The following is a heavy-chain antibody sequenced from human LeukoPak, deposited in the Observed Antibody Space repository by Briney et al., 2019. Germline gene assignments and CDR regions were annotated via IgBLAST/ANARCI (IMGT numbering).Heavy chain of an antibody. D-gene: IGHD1-26*01. J-gene: IGHJ5*02. CDR2: IYYSGST. Sequence: SETLSLTCTVSGGSISSSGYYWGWIRQPPGKGLEWIASIYYSGSTYYNPSLQSRVTISVDTSKNQLSLKLSSLTAADTAVYYCARHEYSGSYYGLSWFDPWGQGTLVTVSS. V-gene: IGHV4-39*01. CDR1: GGSISSSGYY. CDR3: ARHEYSGSYYGLSWFDP.